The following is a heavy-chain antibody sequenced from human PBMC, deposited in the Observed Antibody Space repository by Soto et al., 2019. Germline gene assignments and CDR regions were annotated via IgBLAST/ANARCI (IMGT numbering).Heavy chain of an antibody. CDR3: AKGRDYDFWSGYYYFFDY. CDR2: ISYDGRNK. J-gene: IGHJ4*02. D-gene: IGHD3-3*01. V-gene: IGHV3-30*18. Sequence: QVQLVESGGGVVQPGRSLTLSCAASGFSFRNYGMHWVRQAPGKGLEWVAVISYDGRNKYFADSVKGRFTISRDNYETALYLQMNSLRAEDSAVYYCAKGRDYDFWSGYYYFFDYWGQGMLVTVSS. CDR1: GFSFRNYG.